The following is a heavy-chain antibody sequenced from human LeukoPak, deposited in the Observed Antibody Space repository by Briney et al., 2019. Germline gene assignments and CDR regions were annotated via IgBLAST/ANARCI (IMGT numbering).Heavy chain of an antibody. D-gene: IGHD3-9*01. Sequence: GGSLRLSCAASGFTVSSNYMSWVRQAPGKGLEWVSAISNSGGSTYYADSVKGRFTISRDNSKNRLYLQMNSLRAEDTAIYYCAKRGTSYDILTGYSGFDPWGQGTLVTVSS. CDR2: ISNSGGST. J-gene: IGHJ5*02. CDR1: GFTVSSNY. V-gene: IGHV3-23*01. CDR3: AKRGTSYDILTGYSGFDP.